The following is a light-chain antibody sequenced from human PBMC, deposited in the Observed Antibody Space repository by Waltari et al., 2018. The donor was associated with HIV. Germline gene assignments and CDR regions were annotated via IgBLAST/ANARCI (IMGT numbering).Light chain of an antibody. J-gene: IGKJ5*01. Sequence: DIQMTQSPSSVSASVGDRVTITCRASQDIKSWLAWYQQKPGKAPNLLISAASSLQSGVPTRFSGSGSGTDFTLTINSLQPEDFATYYCQQANSFPLLFGQGTRLEI. CDR3: QQANSFPLL. CDR2: AAS. CDR1: QDIKSW. V-gene: IGKV1-12*01.